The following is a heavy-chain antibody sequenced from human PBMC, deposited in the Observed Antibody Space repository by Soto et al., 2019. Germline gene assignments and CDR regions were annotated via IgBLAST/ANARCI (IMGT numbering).Heavy chain of an antibody. CDR1: GDSISSPKW. CDR3: AYSTGWYRHDV. J-gene: IGHJ3*01. V-gene: IGHV4-4*02. CDR2: LLHGGTT. D-gene: IGHD6-19*01. Sequence: QVQLQESGPGLVKPSGTLSLTCAVPGDSISSPKWWTWLRQPPGKGLEWIGDLLHGGTTNYNPSLKSRVTLSVDTSQNQFSLNLTSVTAADTAIYYCAYSTGWYRHDVWGQGTSVTVSS.